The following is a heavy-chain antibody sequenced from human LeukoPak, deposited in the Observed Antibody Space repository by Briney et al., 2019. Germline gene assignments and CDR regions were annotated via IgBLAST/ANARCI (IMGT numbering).Heavy chain of an antibody. Sequence: SVKVSCKASGGTFSSYAISWVRQAPGQGPEWMGRIIPIFGTANYAQKFQGRVTITTDESTSTAYMELSSLRSEDTAVYYCARSDDYDSSGYPFDYWGQGTLVTVSS. CDR1: GGTFSSYA. CDR3: ARSDDYDSSGYPFDY. D-gene: IGHD3-22*01. CDR2: IIPIFGTA. V-gene: IGHV1-69*05. J-gene: IGHJ4*02.